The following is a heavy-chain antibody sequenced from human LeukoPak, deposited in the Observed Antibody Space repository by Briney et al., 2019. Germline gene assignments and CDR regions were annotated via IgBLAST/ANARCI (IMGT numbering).Heavy chain of an antibody. Sequence: SETLSLTCTVSGGSISSYYWSWIRQPPGKGLEWIGYIYYSGSTNYNPSLKSRVTISVDTSKNQFSLKLSSVTAADTAVYYCAKRGWFAFDIWGQGTMVTVSS. CDR2: IYYSGST. CDR3: AKRGWFAFDI. CDR1: GGSISSYY. V-gene: IGHV4-59*01. D-gene: IGHD2-15*01. J-gene: IGHJ3*02.